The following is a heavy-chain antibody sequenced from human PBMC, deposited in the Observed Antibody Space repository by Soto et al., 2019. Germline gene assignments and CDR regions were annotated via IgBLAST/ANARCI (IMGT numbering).Heavy chain of an antibody. D-gene: IGHD6-6*01. Sequence: SGPTLVNPTHTLTLTCSFSGFSLSTSGVGVGWIRQSPGKALEWLALIYWSGDEHYRPSLKSRLNIIKDTSKNHVVLIMTDMDPVDTATYYCARGLATLPVFAFDIWGQGPMVTVSS. CDR1: GFSLSTSGVG. CDR2: IYWSGDE. J-gene: IGHJ3*02. V-gene: IGHV2-5*01. CDR3: ARGLATLPVFAFDI.